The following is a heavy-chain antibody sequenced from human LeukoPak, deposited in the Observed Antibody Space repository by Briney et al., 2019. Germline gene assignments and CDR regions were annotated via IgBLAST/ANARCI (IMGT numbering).Heavy chain of an antibody. J-gene: IGHJ5*02. V-gene: IGHV4-59*01. D-gene: IGHD4-17*01. Sequence: SETLSLTCTVPGGSISSYYWSWIRQPPGKGLEWIGYIYYSGSTNYNPSLKSRVTISVDTSKNQFSLKLSSVTAADTAVYYCAREGQYGDYARFDPWGQGTLVTVSS. CDR2: IYYSGST. CDR1: GGSISSYY. CDR3: AREGQYGDYARFDP.